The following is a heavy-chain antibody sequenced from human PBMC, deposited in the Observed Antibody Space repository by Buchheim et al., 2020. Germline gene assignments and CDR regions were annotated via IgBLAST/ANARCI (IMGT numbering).Heavy chain of an antibody. D-gene: IGHD4-11*01. J-gene: IGHJ4*02. Sequence: QVQLVESGGGVVQPGRSLRLSCAASGFTFSSYGMHWVRQAPGKGLEWVAVIWYDGSNKYYADSVKGRFTISRDNSKKTLYLQMNSLRAEDTAVYYCARDPPWRYSLDYWGQGTL. CDR3: ARDPPWRYSLDY. V-gene: IGHV3-33*01. CDR2: IWYDGSNK. CDR1: GFTFSSYG.